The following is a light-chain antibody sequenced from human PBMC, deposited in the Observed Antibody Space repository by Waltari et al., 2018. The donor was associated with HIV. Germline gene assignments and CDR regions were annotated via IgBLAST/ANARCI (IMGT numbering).Light chain of an antibody. V-gene: IGLV1-40*01. J-gene: IGLJ1*01. CDR3: QSYDNSLSGQV. Sequence: QSVLTQPPSVSGAPGPRVTISCTGSRSNIGAGFHVHWYQQLPGAAPKLVIYANNNRPSGVPDRFSGSKSGTSASLAITGLQAEDEADYYCQSYDNSLSGQVFGTGTKVTVL. CDR2: ANN. CDR1: RSNIGAGFH.